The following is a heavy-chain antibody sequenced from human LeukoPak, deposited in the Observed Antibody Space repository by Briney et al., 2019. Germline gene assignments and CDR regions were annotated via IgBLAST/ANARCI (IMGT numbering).Heavy chain of an antibody. Sequence: SETLSLTCTVSGGSISSYYWSWIRQPPGKGLEWIGYIYYSGSTNYNPSLKSRVTISVDTSKNQFSLKLSSVTAADTAVYYCAREFRGIAAAGTLHSYYYYYYMDVWGKGTTVTVSS. CDR2: IYYSGST. D-gene: IGHD6-13*01. J-gene: IGHJ6*03. CDR1: GGSISSYY. CDR3: AREFRGIAAAGTLHSYYYYYYMDV. V-gene: IGHV4-59*12.